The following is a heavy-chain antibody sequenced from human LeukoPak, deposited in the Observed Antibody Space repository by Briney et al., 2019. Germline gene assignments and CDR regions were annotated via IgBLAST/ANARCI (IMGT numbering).Heavy chain of an antibody. Sequence: SETLSLTCTVSGVSISSYYWSWIRQPAGKGLEWIGRIHTSGSTNYNPSLKSRVTMSVDTSKNQFSLKLSSVTAADTAVYYCARDVYYYDSSGYHLFDYWGQGTLVTVSS. CDR1: GVSISSYY. J-gene: IGHJ4*02. CDR3: ARDVYYYDSSGYHLFDY. V-gene: IGHV4-4*07. D-gene: IGHD3-22*01. CDR2: IHTSGST.